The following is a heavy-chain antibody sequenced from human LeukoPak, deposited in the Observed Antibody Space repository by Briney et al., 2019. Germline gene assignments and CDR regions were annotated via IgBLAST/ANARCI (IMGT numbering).Heavy chain of an antibody. V-gene: IGHV4-61*02. CDR3: ARGYSYGSSWFDP. Sequence: SQTLSLTCTVSGGSISSGSYYWSWIRQPAGKGLEWIGRIYTSGSTNYNPSLKSRVTISVDTSKNQFSLKLSSVTAADTAVYYCARGYSYGSSWFDPWGQGTLVTVSS. CDR2: IYTSGST. D-gene: IGHD5-18*01. CDR1: GGSISSGSYY. J-gene: IGHJ5*02.